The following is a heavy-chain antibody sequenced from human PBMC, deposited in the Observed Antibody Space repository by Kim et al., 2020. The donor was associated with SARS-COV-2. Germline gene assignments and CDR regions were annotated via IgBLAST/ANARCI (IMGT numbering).Heavy chain of an antibody. CDR1: GYSFTSYW. V-gene: IGHV5-51*01. CDR3: ARPTIAVGDLRRWWVATSYYGMDV. J-gene: IGHJ6*02. CDR2: IYPGDSDT. D-gene: IGHD5-12*01. Sequence: GASLKISCKGSGYSFTSYWIGWVRQVPGKGLEWMGIIYPGDSDTRYSPSFQGQVTISADKSISTAYLQWSSLKASDTAMYYCARPTIAVGDLRRWWVATSYYGMDVWGQGTTVTVSS.